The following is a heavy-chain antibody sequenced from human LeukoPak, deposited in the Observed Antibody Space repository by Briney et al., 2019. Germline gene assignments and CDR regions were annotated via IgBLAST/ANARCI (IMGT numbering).Heavy chain of an antibody. V-gene: IGHV1-8*03. CDR2: MNPNSGNT. D-gene: IGHD3-22*01. J-gene: IGHJ6*03. Sequence: GASVKVSCKASGYTFTSYDINWVRQATGQGLEWMGWMNPNSGNTGYAQKFQGRVTITRNTSISTAYMELSSLRSEDTAVYYCARVSVGYDSSGWLYYYYYYMDVWGKGTTVTVSS. CDR1: GYTFTSYD. CDR3: ARVSVGYDSSGWLYYYYYYMDV.